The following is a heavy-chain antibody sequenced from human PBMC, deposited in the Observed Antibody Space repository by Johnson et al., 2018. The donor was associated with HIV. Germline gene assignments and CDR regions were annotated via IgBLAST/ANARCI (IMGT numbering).Heavy chain of an antibody. V-gene: IGHV3-30*03. CDR2: ISYNGSNK. CDR3: ARDLGTTDAFDI. D-gene: IGHD7-27*01. J-gene: IGHJ3*02. Sequence: QVQLVESGGGVVQPGRSLRLSCAASGFTFSSYGMHWVRQAPGKGLEWVAVISYNGSNKYYADYVKGRFTISRDNAKNSLYLQMNSLRAEDTAVYYCARDLGTTDAFDIWGQGTMVTVSS. CDR1: GFTFSSYG.